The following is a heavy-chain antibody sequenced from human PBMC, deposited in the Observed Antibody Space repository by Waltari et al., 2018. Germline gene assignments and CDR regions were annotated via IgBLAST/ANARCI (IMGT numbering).Heavy chain of an antibody. Sequence: EMQLLESGGALVQPGGSLRLPCAASGFPFSTYTMNWVRQAPGQGLEWVAVMTASGLMDYGDSVKGRFIISRDNSKNTLYLEMYRLRVEDTARYYCAKDEGARLAPTFGMDAWGQGTTVIVS. CDR1: GFPFSTYT. V-gene: IGHV3-23*01. J-gene: IGHJ6*02. CDR2: MTASGLM. CDR3: AKDEGARLAPTFGMDA. D-gene: IGHD6-6*01.